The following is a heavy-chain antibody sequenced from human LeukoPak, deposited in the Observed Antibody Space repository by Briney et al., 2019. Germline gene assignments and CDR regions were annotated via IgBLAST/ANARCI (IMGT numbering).Heavy chain of an antibody. D-gene: IGHD3-10*01. J-gene: IGHJ4*02. Sequence: PGGSLRLSCAASGFTFSSYAMSWVRQAPGKGLEWVSAISGSGGSTYYADSVKGRFTISRDNSKNTLYLQMNSLRAEDTAVYYCAKGQAYYGSGSYYNADDNFDYWGQGTLVTVSS. CDR3: AKGQAYYGSGSYYNADDNFDY. V-gene: IGHV3-23*01. CDR1: GFTFSSYA. CDR2: ISGSGGST.